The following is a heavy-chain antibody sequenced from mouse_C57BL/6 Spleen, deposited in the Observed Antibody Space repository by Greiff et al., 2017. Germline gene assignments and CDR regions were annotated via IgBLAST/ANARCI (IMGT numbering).Heavy chain of an antibody. CDR3: ARRVLLWSPYAMDY. V-gene: IGHV1-64*01. D-gene: IGHD2-1*01. CDR1: GYTFTSYW. CDR2: IHPNSGST. Sequence: QVQLQQPGAELVKPGASVKLSCKASGYTFTSYWMHWVKQRPGQGLEWIGMIHPNSGSTNYNEKFKSKATLTVDKSSSTAYMQLSSLTSEDSAVYYGARRVLLWSPYAMDYWGQGTSVTVSS. J-gene: IGHJ4*01.